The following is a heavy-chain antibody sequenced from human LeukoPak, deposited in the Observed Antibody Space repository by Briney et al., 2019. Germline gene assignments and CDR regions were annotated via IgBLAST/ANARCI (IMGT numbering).Heavy chain of an antibody. D-gene: IGHD7-27*01. CDR3: ARGAGDFDY. CDR1: GGSFSGYY. J-gene: IGHJ4*02. CDR2: INHSGST. Sequence: SETLSLTCAVYGGSFSGYYWSWIRQPPGKGLEWIGEINHSGSTNYNPSLKSRVTISVDTSKNQFSLKLSSVTAADTAVYYCARGAGDFDYWGQGTLVTVSS. V-gene: IGHV4-34*01.